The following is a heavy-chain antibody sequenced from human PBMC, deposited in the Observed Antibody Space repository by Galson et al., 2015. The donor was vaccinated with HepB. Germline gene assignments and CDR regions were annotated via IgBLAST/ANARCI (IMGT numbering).Heavy chain of an antibody. CDR3: ARGVWGSSSWADAFDI. V-gene: IGHV1-18*01. CDR1: GYTFTSYG. J-gene: IGHJ3*02. D-gene: IGHD6-13*01. Sequence: SVKVSCKASGYTFTSYGISWVRQAPGQGLEWMGWISAYNGNTNYAQKLQGRVTMTTDTSTSTAYMELRSLRSDDTAVYYCARGVWGSSSWADAFDIWGQGTMVTVSS. CDR2: ISAYNGNT.